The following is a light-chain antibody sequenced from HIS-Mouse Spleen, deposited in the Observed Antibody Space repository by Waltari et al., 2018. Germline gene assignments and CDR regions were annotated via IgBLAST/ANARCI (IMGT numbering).Light chain of an antibody. Sequence: QSALTQPRPVSGSPGQSVTIPCTGTSRDVAGYHYASCYQQHPGKAPKLMISDVSKRPSGVPDRFYGSKSGNTASLAISGLQAEDEADYYCCSYAGSYTWVFGGGTKLTVL. V-gene: IGLV2-11*01. J-gene: IGLJ3*02. CDR2: DVS. CDR1: SRDVAGYHY. CDR3: CSYAGSYTWV.